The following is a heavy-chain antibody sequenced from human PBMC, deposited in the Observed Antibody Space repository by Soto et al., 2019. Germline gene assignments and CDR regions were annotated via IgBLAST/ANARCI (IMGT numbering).Heavy chain of an antibody. D-gene: IGHD3-9*01. J-gene: IGHJ6*02. CDR1: GGSISSGGYY. CDR3: ARAYYDILTGSSPGEDYYYGMDV. CDR2: IYYSGST. V-gene: IGHV4-31*03. Sequence: QVQLQESGPGLVKPSQTLSLTCTVSGGSISSGGYYWSWIRQHPGKGLEWIGYIYYSGSTYYNPSLKSRVTISVDTSKNQFSLKLSSVAAADTAVYYCARAYYDILTGSSPGEDYYYGMDVWGQGTTVTVSS.